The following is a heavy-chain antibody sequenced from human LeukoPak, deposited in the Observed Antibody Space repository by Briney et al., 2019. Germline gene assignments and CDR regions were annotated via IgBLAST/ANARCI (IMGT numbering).Heavy chain of an antibody. Sequence: PGGSLRLSCAASGFTVSAYAMAWVRQAPGKGLEWVSTIRASGDRTYYAESVKGRFTMSGDKSKNTLYLQMSNLRAEDTAVYHCAVLAVPAVGYWGQGTLVIVSS. CDR2: IRASGDRT. CDR3: AVLAVPAVGY. V-gene: IGHV3-23*01. CDR1: GFTVSAYA. D-gene: IGHD2-15*01. J-gene: IGHJ4*02.